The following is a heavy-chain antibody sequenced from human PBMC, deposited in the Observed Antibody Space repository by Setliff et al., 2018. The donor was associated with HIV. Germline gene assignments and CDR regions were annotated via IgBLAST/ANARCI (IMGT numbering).Heavy chain of an antibody. CDR3: STVGTMAYCNYGLCPAFDS. Sequence: PSETLSLTCTVSGGSISSHYWSWIRQPPGKRREWIGSVYYSGSTNYNPSLKSRITISLDTSKSQFSLKLGSVTASDTALYFCSTVGTMAYCNYGLCPAFDSWGQGALVTVSS. V-gene: IGHV4-59*11. D-gene: IGHD2-8*01. J-gene: IGHJ4*02. CDR1: GGSISSHY. CDR2: VYYSGST.